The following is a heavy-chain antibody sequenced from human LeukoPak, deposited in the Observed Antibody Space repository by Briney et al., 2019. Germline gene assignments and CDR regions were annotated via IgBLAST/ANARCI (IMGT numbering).Heavy chain of an antibody. V-gene: IGHV3-48*04. CDR1: GVAFRGDR. Sequence: PGGRLRLSCAVSGVAFRGDRMNWGGGAPGKGGEGGSYISSSSNAIYYADSVKGRFTISRDNAKNSLYLQITSLTAEATAVYYCARKSGSSGYPFDYWGQGILVSVSS. J-gene: IGHJ4*02. CDR3: ARKSGSSGYPFDY. D-gene: IGHD3-22*01. CDR2: ISSSSNAI.